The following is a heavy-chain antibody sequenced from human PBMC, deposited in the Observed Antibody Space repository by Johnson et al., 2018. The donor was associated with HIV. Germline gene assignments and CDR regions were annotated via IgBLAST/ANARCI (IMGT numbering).Heavy chain of an antibody. D-gene: IGHD6-13*01. CDR3: AKDLFSAAAGTRNAFDI. V-gene: IGHV3-20*04. Sequence: VQLVESGGGVERPVGSLRLSCATSGFTFDDYGMSWVRQVPGKGLEWVSGINWDGDRTGYADSVKGRFTISRDNAKTSLYLQMNSLRAEDTALYYCAKDLFSAAAGTRNAFDIWGQGTMVTVSS. CDR1: GFTFDDYG. CDR2: INWDGDRT. J-gene: IGHJ3*02.